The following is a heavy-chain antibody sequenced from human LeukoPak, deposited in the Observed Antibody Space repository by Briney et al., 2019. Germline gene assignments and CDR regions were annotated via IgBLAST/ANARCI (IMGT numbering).Heavy chain of an antibody. J-gene: IGHJ4*02. V-gene: IGHV4-34*01. CDR1: GGFFSGYY. D-gene: IGHD3-22*01. CDR3: ARRRTAGIVVVITPFDY. CDR2: INNSGST. Sequence: SETLSLTCAVYGGFFSGYYWSWIRQPPGKGLEWIGEINNSGSTNYNPSLKSRVTISVDTSKNQFSLNLSSVTAADTAVYYCARRRTAGIVVVITPFDYWGQGTLVTVS.